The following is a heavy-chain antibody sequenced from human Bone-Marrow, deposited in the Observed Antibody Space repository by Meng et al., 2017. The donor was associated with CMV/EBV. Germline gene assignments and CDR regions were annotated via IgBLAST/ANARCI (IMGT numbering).Heavy chain of an antibody. CDR3: ARDLVRAQAYFDY. CDR2: ISWNSGSI. Sequence: SLKISCAASGFSFDDYAMHWVRQAPGKGLEWVSGISWNSGSIGYADSVKGRFTISRDNAKNSLYLQMNSLRAEDTAVYYCARDLVRAQAYFDYWGQGTLVTFSS. CDR1: GFSFDDYA. D-gene: IGHD4-23*01. V-gene: IGHV3-9*01. J-gene: IGHJ4*02.